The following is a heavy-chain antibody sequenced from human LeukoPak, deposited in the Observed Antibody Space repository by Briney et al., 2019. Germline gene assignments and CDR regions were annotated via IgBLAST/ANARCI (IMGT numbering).Heavy chain of an antibody. CDR3: VRDWGGSYYGLDF. CDR1: GFTFSSYA. V-gene: IGHV3-30-3*01. D-gene: IGHD1-26*01. Sequence: GGSLRLSCAASGFTFSSYAMHWVRQAPGKGLEWVAVISYDGSNKYYADSVKGRFTISRDNAKNTLYLQMSSLRVEDTAVYYCVRDWGGSYYGLDFWGQGTLVTVSS. CDR2: ISYDGSNK. J-gene: IGHJ4*02.